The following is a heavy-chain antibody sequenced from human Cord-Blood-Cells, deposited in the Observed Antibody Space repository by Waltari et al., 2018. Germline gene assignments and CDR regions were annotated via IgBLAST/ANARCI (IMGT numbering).Heavy chain of an antibody. V-gene: IGHV4-34*01. Sequence: QVQLQQWGAGLLKPSETLSLTCAAYGGSLSGHYCSWIRQPPGKGLEGIGEINHSQSTTYNPSLKSRVTISVDTSKNQFSLKLSSVTAADTAVYYCARLAEYSSGWYKDYWGQGTLVTVSS. J-gene: IGHJ4*02. CDR2: INHSQST. CDR1: GGSLSGHY. CDR3: ARLAEYSSGWYKDY. D-gene: IGHD6-19*01.